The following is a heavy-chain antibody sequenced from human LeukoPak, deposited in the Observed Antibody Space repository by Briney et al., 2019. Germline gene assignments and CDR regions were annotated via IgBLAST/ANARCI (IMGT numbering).Heavy chain of an antibody. D-gene: IGHD6-13*01. J-gene: IGHJ1*01. Sequence: SETLSLTCAVYGGSFSGYYWSWIRQPPGKGLGWIGEINHSGSTNYNPSLKSRVTISVDTSKNQFSLKLSSVTAADTAVDYCARGRGRIAAAGTGYFQHWGQGTLVTVSS. V-gene: IGHV4-34*01. CDR3: ARGRGRIAAAGTGYFQH. CDR1: GGSFSGYY. CDR2: INHSGST.